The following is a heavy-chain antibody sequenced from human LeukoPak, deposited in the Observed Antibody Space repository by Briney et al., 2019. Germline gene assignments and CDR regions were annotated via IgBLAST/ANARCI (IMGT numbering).Heavy chain of an antibody. CDR1: GVSVSSYY. J-gene: IGHJ4*02. V-gene: IGHV4-59*02. CDR2: TSTSYSGDT. D-gene: IGHD6-25*01. CDR3: ARGERPGPDY. Sequence: SETLSLTCTVSGVSVSSYYWSWIRQSPGKGLEWIAYTSTSYSGDTNYNPFLESRVTISLDTSKNQFSLKLSSVTAADAAVYYCARGERPGPDYWGQGTLVTVSS.